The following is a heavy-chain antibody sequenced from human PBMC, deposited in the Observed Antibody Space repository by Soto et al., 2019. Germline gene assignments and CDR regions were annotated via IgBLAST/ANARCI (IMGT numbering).Heavy chain of an antibody. CDR3: ARWAMTTVTSYYYYGMDV. CDR2: IIPIFGTA. J-gene: IGHJ6*02. Sequence: PSVKVSCKASGGTFSSYAISWVRQAPGQGLEWMGGIIPIFGTANYAQKFQGRVTITADESTSTAYMELSSLRSEDTAVYYCARWAMTTVTSYYYYGMDVWGQGTTATVSS. D-gene: IGHD4-17*01. V-gene: IGHV1-69*13. CDR1: GGTFSSYA.